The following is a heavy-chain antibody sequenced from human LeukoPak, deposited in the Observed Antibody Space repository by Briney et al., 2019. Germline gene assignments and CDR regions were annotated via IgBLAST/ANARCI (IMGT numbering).Heavy chain of an antibody. CDR3: VREQARAGSFDY. Sequence: GGSLRLSCVVSGFTFSSHSVNWVRQAPGKGLEWVLSITTSNYIFYAESVKGRFTISRDNAKNSLYLQVTSLRAEDTAVYYCVREQARAGSFDYWGQGTLVTVSS. CDR1: GFTFSSHS. CDR2: ITTSNYI. J-gene: IGHJ4*02. V-gene: IGHV3-21*01. D-gene: IGHD6-19*01.